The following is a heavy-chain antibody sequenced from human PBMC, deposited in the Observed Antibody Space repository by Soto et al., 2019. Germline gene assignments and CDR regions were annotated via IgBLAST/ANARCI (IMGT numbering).Heavy chain of an antibody. CDR1: GFSLSTTRMC. J-gene: IGHJ6*02. CDR3: ARMTVDYSNYRYYDMDV. V-gene: IGHV2-70*11. CDR2: IDWDDDK. Sequence: SGPTLVNPTQTLTLTCTFSGFSLSTTRMCVSWIRQPPGKALEWLARIDWDDDKYYSTFLKTRLTISKDTSKNQVVLTMTNMAPVDTATYYCARMTVDYSNYRYYDMDVWGQGTTVTVSS. D-gene: IGHD4-4*01.